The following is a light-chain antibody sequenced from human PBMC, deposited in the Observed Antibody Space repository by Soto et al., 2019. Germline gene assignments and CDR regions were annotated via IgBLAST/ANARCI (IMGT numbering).Light chain of an antibody. CDR2: RND. J-gene: IGLJ3*02. CDR1: ISNLGSNF. Sequence: VLTQPPSASGTPGQRVTISCSGSISNLGSNFVFWYQQLPGAAPKLLISRNDQRPSGVPDRFSGSKSGTSASLAISGLRSDDEADYHCAAWDDSLSGVVFGGGTKLTVL. CDR3: AAWDDSLSGVV. V-gene: IGLV1-47*01.